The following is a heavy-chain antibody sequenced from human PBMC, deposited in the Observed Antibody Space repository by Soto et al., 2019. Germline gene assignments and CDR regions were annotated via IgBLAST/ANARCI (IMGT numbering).Heavy chain of an antibody. J-gene: IGHJ3*02. V-gene: IGHV1-18*01. CDR3: ARHQDVVAGSAFDI. CDR1: GYTFTSYG. CDR2: ISAYNGNT. Sequence: ASVKVSCKASGYTFTSYGISWVRQAPGQGLEWTGWISAYNGNTNYAQKLRGRVTMTTDTSTSTAYMELRSLRSDDTAVYYCARHQDVVAGSAFDIWGQGTMVTVSS. D-gene: IGHD6-19*01.